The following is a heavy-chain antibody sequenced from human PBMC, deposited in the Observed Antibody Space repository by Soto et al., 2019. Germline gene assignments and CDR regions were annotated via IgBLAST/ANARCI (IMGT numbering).Heavy chain of an antibody. V-gene: IGHV2-5*02. CDR3: AHAWIQLWLRDDAFDI. J-gene: IGHJ3*02. CDR1: GFSLSTSGVG. CDR2: IYWDDDK. Sequence: QITLKESGPTLVKPTQTLTLTCTFSGFSLSTSGVGVGWIRQPPGKALEWLALIYWDDDKRYSPSLKSRLTITKDTSKNQVVLTMTNMDPVDTATYYGAHAWIQLWLRDDAFDIWGQGTMVTVSS. D-gene: IGHD5-18*01.